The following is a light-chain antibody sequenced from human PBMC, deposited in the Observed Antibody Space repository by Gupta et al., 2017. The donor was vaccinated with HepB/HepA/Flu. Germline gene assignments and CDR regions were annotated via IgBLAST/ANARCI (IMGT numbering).Light chain of an antibody. V-gene: IGLV1-51*01. J-gene: IGLJ2*01. CDR1: SSNIGNNY. CDR2: DNN. CDR3: GTWDSSLSAVV. Sequence: QSVLTQPPSVSAAPGQMGTHACSGSSSNIGNNYVSWYRHLPGTAPKLLIYDNNKRPSGIPDRFSGAKSGTSATLGITGLQTGDEADYYCGTWDSSLSAVVFGGGTKLTVL.